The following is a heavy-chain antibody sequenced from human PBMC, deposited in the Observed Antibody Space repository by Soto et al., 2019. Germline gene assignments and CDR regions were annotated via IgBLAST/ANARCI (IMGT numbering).Heavy chain of an antibody. CDR3: ARGLEDYDILTGYYKGFFDY. CDR2: ISAYNGNT. Sequence: ASVKVSCKASGYTFTSYGISWVRQAPGQGLEWMGWISAYNGNTNYAQKLQGRVTMTTDTSTSTAYMELRSLRSHDTAVYYCARGLEDYDILTGYYKGFFDYWGQGTLVTVSS. V-gene: IGHV1-18*01. D-gene: IGHD3-9*01. CDR1: GYTFTSYG. J-gene: IGHJ4*02.